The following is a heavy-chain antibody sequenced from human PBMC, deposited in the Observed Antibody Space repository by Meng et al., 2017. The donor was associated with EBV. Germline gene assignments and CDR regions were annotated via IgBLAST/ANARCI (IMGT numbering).Heavy chain of an antibody. CDR3: ARGDYTNYPRWFDP. D-gene: IGHD4-11*01. Sequence: QVQLQQWGAGLLKPSXXLSLTXXVSGGSVNNESYYWGWIRQPPGKGLEYIGYIYYTGSTNYNSSLKSRVTISLDKSKNQFSLKLTSLTAADTAIYYCARGDYTNYPRWFDPWGQGTLCNVSS. J-gene: IGHJ5*02. V-gene: IGHV4-61*01. CDR1: GGSVNNESYY. CDR2: IYYTGST.